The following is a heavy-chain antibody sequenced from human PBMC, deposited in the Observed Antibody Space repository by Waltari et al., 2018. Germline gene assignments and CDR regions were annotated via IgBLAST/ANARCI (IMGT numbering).Heavy chain of an antibody. CDR1: GYTFTGYY. CDR2: INPNSGGT. V-gene: IGHV1-2*02. CDR3: ATATITIFGVVISYYFDY. J-gene: IGHJ4*02. D-gene: IGHD3-3*01. Sequence: QVQLVQSGAEVKKPGASVKVSCKASGYTFTGYYMHWVRQAPGQGLEWMGWINPNSGGTNYAQKFQGRVTMTRDTSTDTAYMELSSLRSEDTAVYYCATATITIFGVVISYYFDYWGQGTLVTVSS.